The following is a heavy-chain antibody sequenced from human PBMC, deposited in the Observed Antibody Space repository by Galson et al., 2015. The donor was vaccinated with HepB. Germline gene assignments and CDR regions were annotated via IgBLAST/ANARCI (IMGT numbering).Heavy chain of an antibody. V-gene: IGHV2-5*01. CDR2: IYWNDDK. Sequence: PALVKPTQTLTLTCSFSGFSLNNRGAGVGWIRQPPGKALEWLALIYWNDDKRYSPSLKGRLTITRDTSKNQVVLTLTNVDPVDSGTYYCAHSHFMEWFQGDKKDWFDPWGQGILVTVSS. CDR1: GFSLNNRGAG. CDR3: AHSHFMEWFQGDKKDWFDP. D-gene: IGHD3-3*01. J-gene: IGHJ5*02.